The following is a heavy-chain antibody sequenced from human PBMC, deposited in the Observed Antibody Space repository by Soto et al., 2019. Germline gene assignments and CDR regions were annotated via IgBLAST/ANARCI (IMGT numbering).Heavy chain of an antibody. Sequence: GGSLRLSCAASGFSFNIFAMNWVRQAPGQGLEYVSAISGGGGRTYYADSVKGRFSISRDNSKGILHLQMNSLRAEDTAIYHCAKGVIDRGANAWGQGTVVTVSS. V-gene: IGHV3-23*01. J-gene: IGHJ5*02. D-gene: IGHD2-8*01. CDR3: AKGVIDRGANA. CDR1: GFSFNIFA. CDR2: ISGGGGRT.